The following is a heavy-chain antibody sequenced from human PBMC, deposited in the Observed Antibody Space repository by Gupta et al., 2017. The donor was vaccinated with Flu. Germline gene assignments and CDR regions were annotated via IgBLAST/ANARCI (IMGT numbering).Heavy chain of an antibody. J-gene: IGHJ6*02. V-gene: IGHV3-48*03. CDR2: ISSNGYTI. CDR3: ATRDCSGTSCFGGRYYYYSMNV. D-gene: IGHD2-2*01. CDR1: GFTFTRYE. Sequence: EVQLVESGGGLAQPGGSLGLSCVVSGFTFTRYELNWVRQAPGKGLEWISFISSNGYTIYYADSVKGRVTISRDNAKLYLQMNSLRPDDTAVYYCATRDCSGTSCFGGRYYYYSMNVWGQGTTVTVSS.